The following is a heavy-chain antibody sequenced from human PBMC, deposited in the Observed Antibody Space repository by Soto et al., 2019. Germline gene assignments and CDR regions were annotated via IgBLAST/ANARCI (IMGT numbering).Heavy chain of an antibody. D-gene: IGHD3-22*01. CDR3: ARGPLDSSGYYDGIDY. CDR2: MNPNSGNT. CDR1: GYTFTSYD. V-gene: IGHV1-8*01. J-gene: IGHJ4*02. Sequence: ASVKVSCKASGYTFTSYDINWVRQATGQGLEWMGWMNPNSGNTGYAQKFQGRVTMTRNTPISTAYMELSSLRSEDTAVYYCARGPLDSSGYYDGIDYWGQGTLVTVSS.